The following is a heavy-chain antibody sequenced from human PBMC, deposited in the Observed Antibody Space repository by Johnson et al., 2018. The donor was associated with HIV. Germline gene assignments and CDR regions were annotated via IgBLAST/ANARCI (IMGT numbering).Heavy chain of an antibody. CDR2: ISYAGSNK. CDR3: ARNSGNGLVLRGDAFDM. D-gene: IGHD2-8*01. J-gene: IGHJ3*02. CDR1: GFTFSSYA. V-gene: IGHV3-30*14. Sequence: VQLVESGGGVVQPGRSLRLSCAASGFTFSSYAMHWVRQAPGKGLEWVAVISYAGSNKYYADSVKGRFTIPRDNSKNTLYLQMNSLRAEDTAVYYCARNSGNGLVLRGDAFDMWGQGTMVTVSS.